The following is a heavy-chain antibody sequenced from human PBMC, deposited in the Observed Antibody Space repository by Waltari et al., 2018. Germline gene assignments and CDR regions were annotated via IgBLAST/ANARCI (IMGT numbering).Heavy chain of an antibody. CDR1: VGSVRGYY. V-gene: IGHV4-34*01. CDR2: INHSGGS. CDR3: VRGRGVGRGVFAY. D-gene: IGHD3-10*01. Sequence: QVQLQQWGAGPLKPSQTLSLTCAAYVGSVRGYYWIWIRQSPGKGLEWIGEINHSGGSNYNPSLKSRVTISGDTSKNQLSLKLSSVTAADTAVYYCVRGRGVGRGVFAYWGQGTLVAVSS. J-gene: IGHJ4*02.